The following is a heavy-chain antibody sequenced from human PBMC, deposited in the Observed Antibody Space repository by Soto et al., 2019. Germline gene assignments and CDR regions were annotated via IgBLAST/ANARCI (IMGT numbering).Heavy chain of an antibody. J-gene: IGHJ6*03. D-gene: IGHD3-10*01. CDR2: ISGGGGRT. V-gene: IGHV3-23*01. Sequence: EVQLLESGGGLVQSGGSLRLSCAASGFTFSSYAMSWVRQAPGKGLEWVSGISGGGGRTYYADSGKGRFTISRDNSKNTLYLQMNSLRAEDTALYYCAKDLRGDYYYYMDVWGKGTTVTVSS. CDR1: GFTFSSYA. CDR3: AKDLRGDYYYYMDV.